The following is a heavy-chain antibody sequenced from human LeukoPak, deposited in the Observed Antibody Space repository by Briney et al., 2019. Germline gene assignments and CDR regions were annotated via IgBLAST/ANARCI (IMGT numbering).Heavy chain of an antibody. Sequence: GGSLRLSCAASGFTFSSYAMSWVRQAPGKGLEWVSAISGSGGSTYYADSVKGRFTISRDNSKNTLYLQMNSLRAEDTAVYYCARDLSSIIAVAAPFDYWGQGTLVTVSS. CDR1: GFTFSSYA. CDR2: ISGSGGST. J-gene: IGHJ4*02. D-gene: IGHD6-19*01. CDR3: ARDLSSIIAVAAPFDY. V-gene: IGHV3-23*01.